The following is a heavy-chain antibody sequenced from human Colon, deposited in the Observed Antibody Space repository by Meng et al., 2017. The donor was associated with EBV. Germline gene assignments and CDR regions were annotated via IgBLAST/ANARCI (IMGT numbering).Heavy chain of an antibody. Sequence: QGQRERWGDSILNPAGALSLSCAGYCGASSNFYWSWIRQPPGKGLEWIGEMNESGSTNYNPSLKSRVTISVDASKIQFSLKLSSVTAADTAVYYCARAWGYCSSGSCRTGWGQGTLVTVSS. CDR2: MNESGST. CDR3: ARAWGYCSSGSCRTG. J-gene: IGHJ4*02. CDR1: CGASSNFY. V-gene: IGHV4-34*01. D-gene: IGHD2-15*01.